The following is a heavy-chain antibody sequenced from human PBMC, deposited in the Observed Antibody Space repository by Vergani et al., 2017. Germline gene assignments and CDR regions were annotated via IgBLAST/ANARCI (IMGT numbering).Heavy chain of an antibody. CDR2: ISYDGSNK. Sequence: QVQLVESGGGVVQPGRSLRLSCAASGFTFSSYAMHWVRQAPGKGLEWVAVISYDGSNKYYADSVKGRFTISRDNSKNTLYLQMNSLRAEDTALYYCAKASGSYSHFDYWGQGTLVTVSS. CDR1: GFTFSSYA. D-gene: IGHD1-26*01. J-gene: IGHJ4*02. V-gene: IGHV3-30-3*01. CDR3: AKASGSYSHFDY.